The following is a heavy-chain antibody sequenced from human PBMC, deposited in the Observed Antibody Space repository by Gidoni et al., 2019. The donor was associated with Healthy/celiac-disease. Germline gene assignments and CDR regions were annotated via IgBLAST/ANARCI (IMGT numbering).Heavy chain of an antibody. CDR3: ARVTRRLLWFRRKIDY. J-gene: IGHJ4*02. CDR1: GGSFSGYY. Sequence: QVQLQQWGAGLLKPSETLSLTCAVYGGSFSGYYWSWIRQPPGKGLEWIGEINHSGSTNYNPSLKSRVTISVDTSKNQFSLKLSSVTAADTAVYYCARVTRRLLWFRRKIDYWGQGTLVTVSS. D-gene: IGHD3-10*01. CDR2: INHSGST. V-gene: IGHV4-34*01.